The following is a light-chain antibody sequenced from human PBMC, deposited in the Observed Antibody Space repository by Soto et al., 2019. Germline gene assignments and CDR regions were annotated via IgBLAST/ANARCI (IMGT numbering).Light chain of an antibody. Sequence: EIVMTQSPATLSVSPGERATLSCRASQSVSSNLAWYEQKPGQAPRLLIYGASPRATGIPARFSGSGSGTEFTLTISSLQSEDVAVYYCQQYNNWPPFSFGRGTKVDIK. CDR3: QQYNNWPPFS. J-gene: IGKJ3*01. CDR1: QSVSSN. CDR2: GAS. V-gene: IGKV3-15*01.